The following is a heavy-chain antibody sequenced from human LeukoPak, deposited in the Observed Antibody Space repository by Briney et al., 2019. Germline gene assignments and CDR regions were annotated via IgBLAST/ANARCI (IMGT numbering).Heavy chain of an antibody. CDR1: GGSISSYY. CDR3: ARHRGGNSGSYYRAFDI. J-gene: IGHJ3*02. V-gene: IGHV4-59*08. CDR2: VYYTGST. Sequence: SETLSLTCTVSGGSISSYYWSWIRQPPGKGLEWLANVYYTGSTYYNPSLKSRVTISVDTSKNQFSLKLSSVTAADTAVYYCARHRGGNSGSYYRAFDIWGQGTMVTVSS. D-gene: IGHD1-26*01.